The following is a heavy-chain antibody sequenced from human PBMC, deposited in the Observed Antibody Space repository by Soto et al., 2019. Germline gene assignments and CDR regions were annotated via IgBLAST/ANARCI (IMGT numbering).Heavy chain of an antibody. CDR1: GFTLSSYG. Sequence: PGGSLRLSCTASGFTLSSYGVHWVRQAPGKGLEWVATLSYDGNNKYYADSVKGRYTISRDNAKNTLYVQMNSLRAEDTAVYYCARDRSSYDFWNGPSGGFDPWGQGTLVTVSS. CDR2: LSYDGNNK. D-gene: IGHD3-3*01. CDR3: ARDRSSYDFWNGPSGGFDP. J-gene: IGHJ5*02. V-gene: IGHV3-30*03.